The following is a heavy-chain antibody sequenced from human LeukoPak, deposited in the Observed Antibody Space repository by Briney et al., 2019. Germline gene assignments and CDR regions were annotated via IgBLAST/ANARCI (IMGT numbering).Heavy chain of an antibody. D-gene: IGHD6-19*01. CDR1: GFTFSSYG. J-gene: IGHJ4*02. CDR3: AKDRWVRRISMAGQDY. CDR2: ISFDGTNK. V-gene: IGHV3-30*18. Sequence: PGRSLRLSCAASGFTFSSYGMHWVRQAPGKGLEWVAVISFDGTNKYYADSVQGRFTTSRDNSKNTLYLQMDSLRPEDTAAYYCAKDRWVRRISMAGQDYWGQGTLVTVS.